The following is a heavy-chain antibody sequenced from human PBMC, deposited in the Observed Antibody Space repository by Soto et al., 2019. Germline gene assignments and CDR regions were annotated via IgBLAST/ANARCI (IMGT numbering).Heavy chain of an antibody. CDR1: GFTFSDYY. D-gene: IGHD3-10*01. CDR3: AREFHLERGPPNYGSGSLTHITNDY. CDR2: ISSSGSTI. J-gene: IGHJ4*02. V-gene: IGHV3-11*01. Sequence: GGSLRLSCAASGFTFSDYYMSWIRQAPGKGLEWVSYISSSGSTIYYADSVKGRFTISRDNAKNSLYLQMNSLRAEDTAVYYCAREFHLERGPPNYGSGSLTHITNDYWGQGTLVTVSS.